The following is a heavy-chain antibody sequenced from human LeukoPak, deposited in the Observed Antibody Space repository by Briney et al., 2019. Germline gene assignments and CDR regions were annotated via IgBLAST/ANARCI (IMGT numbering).Heavy chain of an antibody. Sequence: SETLSLTCAVYGGSFSGYTWSWIRQPPGKGLERIGEINHSGSTTYNPALKSRATISVDTSKTQFSLKLSSVTAADTAVYYCARRYCSSTSCYDAFDICGQGTMVTVSA. J-gene: IGHJ3*02. CDR1: GGSFSGYT. CDR3: ARRYCSSTSCYDAFDI. D-gene: IGHD2-2*01. V-gene: IGHV4-34*01. CDR2: INHSGST.